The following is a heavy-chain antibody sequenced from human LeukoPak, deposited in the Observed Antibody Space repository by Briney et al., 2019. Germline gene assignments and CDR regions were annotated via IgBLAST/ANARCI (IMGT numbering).Heavy chain of an antibody. V-gene: IGHV3-23*01. CDR1: GFIFSSYA. Sequence: PGGSLRLSCAASGFIFSSYAMSWVRQAPGKGLEWVSAISGSGGSTYYADSVKGRFTISRDNSKNTLYLQMNSLRAEDTAVYYCANLYSSSWYAAHWGQGTLVTVSS. D-gene: IGHD6-13*01. CDR2: ISGSGGST. J-gene: IGHJ4*02. CDR3: ANLYSSSWYAAH.